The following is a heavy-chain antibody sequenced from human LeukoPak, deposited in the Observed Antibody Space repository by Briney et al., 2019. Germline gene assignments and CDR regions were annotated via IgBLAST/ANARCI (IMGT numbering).Heavy chain of an antibody. CDR2: ISGSGGST. D-gene: IGHD4/OR15-4a*01. CDR3: ARRAGAYSHPYDY. J-gene: IGHJ4*02. CDR1: GFTFSDFT. Sequence: GGSLRLSCAGSGFTFSDFTINWVRQAPGKGLEWVSAISGSGGSTYYADSVKGRFTISRDNSKNTLYLQMNSLRVEDTAVYYCARRAGAYSHPYDYWGQGTLVTVSS. V-gene: IGHV3-23*01.